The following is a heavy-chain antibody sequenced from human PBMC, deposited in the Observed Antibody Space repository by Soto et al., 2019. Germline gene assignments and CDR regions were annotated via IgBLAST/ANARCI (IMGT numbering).Heavy chain of an antibody. J-gene: IGHJ4*02. CDR3: ARSRAPVVLAAANPLYFDY. Sequence: ASVKVSCKASGYTFTSYGISWVRQAPGQGLEWMGWISAYNGNTKYVQKFQGRVTMTTDTSTSTAYMELRSLRSDDTAVYYCARSRAPVVLAAANPLYFDYWGQGTLVTVSS. V-gene: IGHV1-18*01. CDR1: GYTFTSYG. CDR2: ISAYNGNT. D-gene: IGHD2-15*01.